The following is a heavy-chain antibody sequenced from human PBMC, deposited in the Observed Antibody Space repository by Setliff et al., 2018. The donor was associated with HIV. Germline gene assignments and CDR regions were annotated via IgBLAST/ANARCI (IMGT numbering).Heavy chain of an antibody. CDR2: IFHTGST. V-gene: IGHV4-4*02. CDR1: GASISSGNW. D-gene: IGHD2-2*01. Sequence: SETLSLTCAVSGASISSGNWWSWVRQSPGKGLEWIGEIFHTGSTNYNPSLKSRVTISVDTPKNHFSLNVSSLTAADTALYFCARLMPNWDYFDYWGQGTQVTVSS. CDR3: ARLMPNWDYFDY. J-gene: IGHJ4*02.